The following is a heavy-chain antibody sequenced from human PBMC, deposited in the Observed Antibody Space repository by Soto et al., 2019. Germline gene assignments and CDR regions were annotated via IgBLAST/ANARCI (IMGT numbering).Heavy chain of an antibody. Sequence: SDTLSLTCTVSGGSISSGGYYWSWIRQHPGKGLEWIGYIYYSGSTYYNPSLKSRVTISVDTSKNQFSLKLSSVTAADTAVYYCARSPGAYSGYGAPYYFDYWGQGTLVTVSS. J-gene: IGHJ4*02. V-gene: IGHV4-31*03. D-gene: IGHD5-12*01. CDR2: IYYSGST. CDR1: GGSISSGGYY. CDR3: ARSPGAYSGYGAPYYFDY.